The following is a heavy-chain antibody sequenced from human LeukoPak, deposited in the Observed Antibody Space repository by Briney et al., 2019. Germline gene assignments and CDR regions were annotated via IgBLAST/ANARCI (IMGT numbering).Heavy chain of an antibody. Sequence: ASVKVSCKASGYAFTSYGISWVRQAPGQGLEWMGWISAHNGNTNYAQKLQGRVTMTTDTSTSTAYMELRSLRSDDTAGYYSERYPHYSGPYYYFYLDVWGKGTTVTVSS. CDR3: ERYPHYSGPYYYFYLDV. CDR2: ISAHNGNT. CDR1: GYAFTSYG. J-gene: IGHJ6*03. D-gene: IGHD5-12*01. V-gene: IGHV1-18*01.